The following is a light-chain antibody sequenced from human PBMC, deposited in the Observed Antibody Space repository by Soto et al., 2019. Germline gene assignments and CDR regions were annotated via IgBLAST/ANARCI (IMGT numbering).Light chain of an antibody. V-gene: IGKV3-20*01. CDR3: QQYNSYSPT. J-gene: IGKJ1*01. Sequence: EIVLTQSPRSLSWSPGERAALSCRASENVDSNYLAWYQQKPGQAPRIIIFGASGRATGIPDRFSGSGSGTDFTLTISGLQPGDSATYYCQQYNSYSPTFGQGTKVDIK. CDR2: GAS. CDR1: ENVDSNY.